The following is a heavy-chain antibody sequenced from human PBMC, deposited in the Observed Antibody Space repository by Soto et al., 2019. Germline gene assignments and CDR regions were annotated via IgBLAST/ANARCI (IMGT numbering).Heavy chain of an antibody. CDR2: IYYSGST. CDR1: GGSISSYY. V-gene: IGHV4-59*01. CDR3: ARGHYRYYDSSGYYDYYYGMDV. Sequence: PSETLSLTCTVSGGSISSYYRSWIRQPPGKGLEWIGYIYYSGSTNYNPSLKSRVTISVDTSKNQFSLKLSSVTAADTAVYYCARGHYRYYDSSGYYDYYYGMDVWGQGTTVTVSS. J-gene: IGHJ6*02. D-gene: IGHD3-22*01.